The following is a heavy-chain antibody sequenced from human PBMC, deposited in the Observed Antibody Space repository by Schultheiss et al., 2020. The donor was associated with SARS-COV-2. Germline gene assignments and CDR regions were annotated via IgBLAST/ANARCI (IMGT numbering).Heavy chain of an antibody. CDR1: GFTFSTYS. D-gene: IGHD2-2*01. CDR3: ARDRCSNTNCYFDS. J-gene: IGHJ4*02. Sequence: GGSLRLSCAASGFTFSTYSMNWVRQAPGKGLEWVLYISSSGSTIYYADSVKGRFTISRDNAKNSLYLQMNSLRAEDTAVYYCARDRCSNTNCYFDSWGQGTWSPSPQ. CDR2: ISSSGSTI. V-gene: IGHV3-48*04.